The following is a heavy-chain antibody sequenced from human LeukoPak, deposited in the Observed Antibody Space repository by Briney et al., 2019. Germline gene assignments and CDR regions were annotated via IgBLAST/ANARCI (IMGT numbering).Heavy chain of an antibody. D-gene: IGHD3-22*01. CDR1: GGSISSYY. V-gene: IGHV4-59*01. CDR2: IYYSGST. J-gene: IGHJ4*02. CDR3: ARHYGTTGYFSSFFDR. Sequence: SETLSLTCTVSGGSISSYYWSWIRQPPGKGLEWIGYIYYSGSTNSNSSLKSRVTISVDTSKNQFSLQLNSVTAADTAVYYCARHYGTTGYFSSFFDRWGQGTLVTVSS.